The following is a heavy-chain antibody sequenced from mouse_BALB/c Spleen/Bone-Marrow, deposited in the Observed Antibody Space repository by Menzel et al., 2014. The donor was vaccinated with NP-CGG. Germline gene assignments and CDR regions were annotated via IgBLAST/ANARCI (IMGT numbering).Heavy chain of an antibody. D-gene: IGHD2-1*01. CDR2: IRSKSNNYAT. V-gene: IGHV10-1*02. CDR3: VRGYGNLDY. J-gene: IGHJ2*01. CDR1: GFTFKTHA. Sequence: EVKVVESGGGLVQPKGSLKLSCAASGFTFKTHAMNWVRQAPGKGLEWVAHIRSKSNNYATYYADSVKDRFTISRDDSQSMLYLQMNNLKTEDTAIYSCVRGYGNLDYWGQGTTLTVSS.